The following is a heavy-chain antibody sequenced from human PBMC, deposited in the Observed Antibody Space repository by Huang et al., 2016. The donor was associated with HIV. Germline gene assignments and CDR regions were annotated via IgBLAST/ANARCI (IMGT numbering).Heavy chain of an antibody. J-gene: IGHJ6*03. CDR2: VYTSGGV. CDR3: ARGRGGTHSYFFYSMDV. CDR1: GDSISSGAFY. D-gene: IGHD1-26*01. Sequence: QVQLQESGPGLVQPSQTLSLICTVSGDSISSGAFYWTWIRQSAGGGLQWIGHVYTSGGVRYNGSLRRRVTIALDTSKNQLSLNLRSVTAADTALYFCARGRGGTHSYFFYSMDVWGAGTAVIVSS. V-gene: IGHV4-61*09.